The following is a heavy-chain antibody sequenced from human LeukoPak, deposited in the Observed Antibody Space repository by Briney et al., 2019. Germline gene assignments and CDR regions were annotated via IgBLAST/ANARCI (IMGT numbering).Heavy chain of an antibody. D-gene: IGHD4-17*01. V-gene: IGHV4-31*03. J-gene: IGHJ3*02. CDR3: ARVGSPRALYGDWDGRPI. Sequence: PSETLSLTCTVSGGSISSGGYYWSWIRQHPGKGLEWIGYIYHSGSTNYNPSLKSRVTISVDKSKNQFSLKLSSVTAADTAVYYCARVGSPRALYGDWDGRPIWGQGTMVTVSS. CDR2: IYHSGST. CDR1: GGSISSGGYY.